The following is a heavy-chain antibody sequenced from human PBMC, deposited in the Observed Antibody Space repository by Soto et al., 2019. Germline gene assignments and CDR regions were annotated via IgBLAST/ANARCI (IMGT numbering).Heavy chain of an antibody. CDR1: GSSISHGDYS. CDR3: ARGREGPFFDF. Sequence: TLSITCAVSGSSISHGDYSCSLIRQPPGRALEWIGYIYSSGRSDYNPSLKSRVTISIDRSKNQFSLRLTSVTAADAAVYYCARGREGPFFDFWGQGTLVTGSS. J-gene: IGHJ5*01. CDR2: IYSSGRS. V-gene: IGHV4-30-2*01.